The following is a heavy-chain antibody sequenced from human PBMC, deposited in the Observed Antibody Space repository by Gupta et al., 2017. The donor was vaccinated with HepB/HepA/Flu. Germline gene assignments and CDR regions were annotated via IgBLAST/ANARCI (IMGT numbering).Heavy chain of an antibody. CDR3: AKVWGGYYFDY. CDR1: GFTFSTSA. V-gene: IGHV3-23*01. J-gene: IGHJ4*02. Sequence: EVHLLESGGTLVQPGGSLRLSCEASGFTFSTSAMPWVRQVPEKGLEWVASITDRGGGTFYADSVKGRFTISRDNSKNTLYLQMNSLRAEDTAEYYCAKVWGGYYFDYWGQGTLVTVSA. CDR2: ITDRGGGT. D-gene: IGHD3-3*01.